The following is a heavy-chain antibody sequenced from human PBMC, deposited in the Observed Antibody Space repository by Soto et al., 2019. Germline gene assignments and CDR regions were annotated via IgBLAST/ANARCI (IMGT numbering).Heavy chain of an antibody. V-gene: IGHV3-11*06. Sequence: PGGSLRLSCEASGFTLTDYYTTWIRQAPGKGLEWVSYITSGSGYTNNADSVNGRFTISRDNLKNSLTLQMNSLRAEDTAVYYCARGPKFCTSSSCNYYGLDVWGQGTTVTVS. D-gene: IGHD2-15*01. CDR3: ARGPKFCTSSSCNYYGLDV. CDR2: ITSGSGYT. J-gene: IGHJ6*02. CDR1: GFTLTDYY.